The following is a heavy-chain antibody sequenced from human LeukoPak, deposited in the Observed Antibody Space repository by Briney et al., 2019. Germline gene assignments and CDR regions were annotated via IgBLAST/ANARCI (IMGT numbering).Heavy chain of an antibody. V-gene: IGHV1-2*02. CDR3: ATPTNYGDYDFDY. D-gene: IGHD4-17*01. Sequence: ASVKVSCKASGYTFTGYYMHWVRQAPGQGLEWMGWINPNSGGTNYAQKFQGRVTMTRDASNSTAYMELSRLRSDDTAVHHCATPTNYGDYDFDYWGQGTLVTVSS. CDR2: INPNSGGT. CDR1: GYTFTGYY. J-gene: IGHJ4*02.